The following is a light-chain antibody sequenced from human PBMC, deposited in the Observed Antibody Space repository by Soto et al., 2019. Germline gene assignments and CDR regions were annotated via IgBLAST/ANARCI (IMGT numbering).Light chain of an antibody. J-gene: IGLJ3*02. Sequence: QSVLTQPASVSGSPGQSITISCTGTSSDVGPYNYVSWYQHHPGKAPKLLIYEVTKRPSGVSNRFSGSKSGHTPSLTISGLQAEDAADYYCSSYATCSPLVFGGGTKLTVL. CDR3: SSYATCSPLV. CDR1: SSDVGPYNY. CDR2: EVT. V-gene: IGLV2-14*01.